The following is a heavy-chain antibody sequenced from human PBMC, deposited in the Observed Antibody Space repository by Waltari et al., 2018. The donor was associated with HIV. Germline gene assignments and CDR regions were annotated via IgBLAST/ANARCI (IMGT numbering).Heavy chain of an antibody. CDR3: ARDPNSYSSVIDY. D-gene: IGHD6-19*01. Sequence: EVQLVESGGGLVQPGGSLRLLCAASVFSFLSHRLWWVRQAPGKGLEWVANIKQDGSEKYYVDSVKGRFTISRDNAKNSLYLQMNSLRAEDTAVYYCARDPNSYSSVIDYWGQGTLVTVSS. V-gene: IGHV3-7*01. CDR2: IKQDGSEK. J-gene: IGHJ4*02. CDR1: VFSFLSHR.